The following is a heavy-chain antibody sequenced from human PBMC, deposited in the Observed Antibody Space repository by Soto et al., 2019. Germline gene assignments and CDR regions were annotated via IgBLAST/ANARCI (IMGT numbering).Heavy chain of an antibody. V-gene: IGHV1-8*01. D-gene: IGHD3-10*01. CDR1: GYTFSNYD. J-gene: IGHJ4*02. CDR2: VNPNNGDT. CDR3: AKVSRKGSAIDFDY. Sequence: QVQLVQSGAELKKPGASVKFSCKASGYTFSNYDMNWGRQATGQGPEWIGWVNPNNGDTGYAQKFQGRVTLTTDISTTTAYMELTSLRSEDTAIYYCAKVSRKGSAIDFDYWGQGTLITVSS.